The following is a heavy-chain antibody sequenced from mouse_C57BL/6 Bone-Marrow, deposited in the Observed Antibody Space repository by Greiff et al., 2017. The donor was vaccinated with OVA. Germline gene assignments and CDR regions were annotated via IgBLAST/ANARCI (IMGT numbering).Heavy chain of an antibody. CDR1: GYTFTGYW. D-gene: IGHD2-3*01. CDR3: AIVVTTPWYFDF. J-gene: IGHJ2*01. Sequence: QVQLQQPGAELVKPGASVKISCKASGYTFTGYWITWVKQRPGHGLEWIGDIFPGSGSTNYNEKFKGKATLTVATSSITAYMQLSSLTSEDSAVYSCAIVVTTPWYFDFWGPGTTLTVSS. V-gene: IGHV1-55*01. CDR2: IFPGSGST.